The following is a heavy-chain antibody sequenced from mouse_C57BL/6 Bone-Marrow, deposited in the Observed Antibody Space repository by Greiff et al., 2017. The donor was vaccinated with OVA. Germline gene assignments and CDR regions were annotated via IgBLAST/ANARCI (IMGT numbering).Heavy chain of an antibody. V-gene: IGHV5-16*01. CDR2: INYDGSST. D-gene: IGHD2-13*01. CDR3: ASEGYGDYWYFDV. Sequence: EVQLVESEGGLVQPGSSMKLSCTASGFTFSDYYMAWVRQVPEKGLEWVANINYDGSSTYYLDSLKSRFIISRDNAKNILYLQMSSLKSEDTATYYCASEGYGDYWYFDVWGTGTTVTVSS. J-gene: IGHJ1*03. CDR1: GFTFSDYY.